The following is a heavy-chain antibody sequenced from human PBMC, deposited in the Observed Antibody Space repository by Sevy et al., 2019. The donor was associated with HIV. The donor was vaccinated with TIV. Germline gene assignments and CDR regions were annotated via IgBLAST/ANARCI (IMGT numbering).Heavy chain of an antibody. CDR2: ISSSGSTI. V-gene: IGHV3-48*03. Sequence: LSLTCAASGFTFSSYEMNWVRQAPGKGLEWVSYISSSGSTIYYADSVKGRFTISRDNAKNSLYLQMNSLRAEDTAVYYCASSGYYDSSGYYSELFDYWGQGTLVTVSS. CDR3: ASSGYYDSSGYYSELFDY. J-gene: IGHJ4*02. CDR1: GFTFSSYE. D-gene: IGHD3-22*01.